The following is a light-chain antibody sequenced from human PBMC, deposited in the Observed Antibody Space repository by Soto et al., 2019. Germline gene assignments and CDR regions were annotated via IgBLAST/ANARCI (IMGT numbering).Light chain of an antibody. CDR3: NSFTTSSTDV. CDR1: SSDIGSYNR. J-gene: IGLJ1*01. V-gene: IGLV2-18*02. Sequence: QSVLTQPASVSGSLGQSITISCTGSSSDIGSYNRVSWYQQAPDTAPRLILNDVTNRPSGVPDRFSGSKSGNTASLTISGLQAEDEADYYCNSFTTSSTDVFGTGTKLTVL. CDR2: DVT.